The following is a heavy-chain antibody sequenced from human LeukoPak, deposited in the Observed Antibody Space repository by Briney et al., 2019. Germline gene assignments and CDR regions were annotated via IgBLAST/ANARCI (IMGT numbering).Heavy chain of an antibody. J-gene: IGHJ2*01. CDR2: IYYSGST. V-gene: IGHV4-59*08. Sequence: SETLSLTCTVSGGSISSYYWSWIRQPPGKGLEWIGYIYYSGSTNYNPSLKSRVTISVDTSKNQFSLKLSSVTAADTAVYYCAASHSTVRYFDLWGRGTLVTVS. CDR1: GGSISSYY. D-gene: IGHD4-11*01. CDR3: AASHSTVRYFDL.